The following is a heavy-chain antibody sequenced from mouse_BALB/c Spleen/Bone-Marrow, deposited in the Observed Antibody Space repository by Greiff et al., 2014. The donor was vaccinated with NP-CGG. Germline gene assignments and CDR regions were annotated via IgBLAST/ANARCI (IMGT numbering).Heavy chain of an antibody. CDR3: ARDWDPFAY. V-gene: IGHV1-9*01. D-gene: IGHD4-1*01. CDR2: ILPESGST. Sequence: SGAELMKPGASVKISCKATGYTFSSYWIEWVKQRPGHGLEWIGEILPESGSTNYNEKFKGKATFTADTSSNTAYMQLSSLTSEDSAVYYCARDWDPFAYWGQGTLVTVSA. J-gene: IGHJ3*01. CDR1: GYTFSSYW.